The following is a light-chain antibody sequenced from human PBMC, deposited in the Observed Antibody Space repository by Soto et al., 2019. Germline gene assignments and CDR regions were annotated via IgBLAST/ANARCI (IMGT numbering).Light chain of an antibody. CDR2: VAS. J-gene: IGKJ1*01. CDR1: QSINDDF. CDR3: QQYGSSGT. V-gene: IGKV3-20*01. Sequence: IVLTQSPGTLSLSPGETATLSCRASQSINDDFLAWYQQRPGQAPRLLIYVASFRATGIPDRFSGSGSGTEFTLTISRLEPEDSTVYFCQQYGSSGTFGQGTKVEIK.